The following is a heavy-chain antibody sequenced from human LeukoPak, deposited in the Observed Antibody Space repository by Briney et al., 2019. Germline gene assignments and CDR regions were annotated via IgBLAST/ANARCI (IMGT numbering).Heavy chain of an antibody. J-gene: IGHJ4*02. CDR3: ARVERGYSYGYELKHHYYFDY. D-gene: IGHD5-18*01. CDR2: ISAYNGNT. V-gene: IGHV1-18*01. Sequence: ASVTVSCKASGYTFTSYGISWVRQAPGQGLEWMGWISAYNGNTNYAQKLQGRVTMTTDTSTSTAYMELRSLRSDDTAVYYCARVERGYSYGYELKHHYYFDYWGQGTLVTVSS. CDR1: GYTFTSYG.